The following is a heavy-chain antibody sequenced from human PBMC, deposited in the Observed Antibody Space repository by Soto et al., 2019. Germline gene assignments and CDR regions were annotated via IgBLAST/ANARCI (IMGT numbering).Heavy chain of an antibody. CDR1: GFTFSSYG. CDR3: AKDLFNGRTGTPEFDY. D-gene: IGHD1-7*01. Sequence: QVQLVESGGGVVQPGRSLRLSCAASGFTFSSYGMHWVRQAPGKGLEWVAVISYDGSNKYYADSVKGRFTISRDNSKNTLYLQMNSLRAEDTAVYYCAKDLFNGRTGTPEFDYWGQGTLVTVSS. V-gene: IGHV3-30*18. J-gene: IGHJ4*02. CDR2: ISYDGSNK.